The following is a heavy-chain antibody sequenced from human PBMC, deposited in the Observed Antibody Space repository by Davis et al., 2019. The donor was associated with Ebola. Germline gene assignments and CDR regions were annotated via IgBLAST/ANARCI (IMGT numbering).Heavy chain of an antibody. CDR2: INHSGST. J-gene: IGHJ6*02. CDR1: GGSFSGYY. Sequence: MPSETLSLTCAVYGGSFSGYYWSWIRQPPGKGLEWIGEINHSGSTNDNPSLKSRVTISVDTSKNQFSLKLSSVTAADTAVYYCARGRRAYYYYYGMDVWGQGTTVTVSS. V-gene: IGHV4-34*01. CDR3: ARGRRAYYYYYGMDV.